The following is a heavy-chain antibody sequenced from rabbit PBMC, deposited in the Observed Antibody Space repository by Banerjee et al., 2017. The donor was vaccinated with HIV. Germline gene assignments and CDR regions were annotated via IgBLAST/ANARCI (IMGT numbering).Heavy chain of an antibody. Sequence: QLVESGGGLVTLGGSLKLSCKASGIDFSTYGISWVRQAPGKGLEWIAYTYPDYGTTDYASWVNGRFTISLDNAQNTLYLQLKSLTAADTATYSCVREFEASSSGYYQYYFNLWGPGTLVTVS. J-gene: IGHJ4*01. CDR1: GIDFSTYG. CDR2: TYPDYGTT. D-gene: IGHD1-1*01. CDR3: VREFEASSSGYYQYYFNL. V-gene: IGHV1S7*01.